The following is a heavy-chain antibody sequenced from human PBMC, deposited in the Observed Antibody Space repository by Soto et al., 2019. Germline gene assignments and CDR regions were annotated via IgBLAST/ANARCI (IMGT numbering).Heavy chain of an antibody. CDR3: VRDRGSTTAFDI. J-gene: IGHJ3*02. CDR2: IYYSGST. CDR1: GGSISSGGYY. Sequence: ASETLSLTCTVSGGSISSGGYYWSWIRQHPGKGLEWIGYIYYSGSTYYNPSLKSRVTISVDTSKNQFSLKLSSVTAADTAVYYCVRDRGSTTAFDIWGQGTMVTVSS. V-gene: IGHV4-31*03. D-gene: IGHD1-1*01.